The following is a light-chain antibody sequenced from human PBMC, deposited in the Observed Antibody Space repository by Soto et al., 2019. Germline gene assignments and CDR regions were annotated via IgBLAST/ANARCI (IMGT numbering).Light chain of an antibody. V-gene: IGKV1-13*02. Sequence: AIQLTQSPSSLSASVGVRVTITCRASQGISSALAWYQQKPRKAPKLLIYDASSLESGVPSRFSGSGSGTDFTLTISSLQPEDFATYYCQQFNSYPPLTFGGGTKVEIK. CDR2: DAS. J-gene: IGKJ4*01. CDR3: QQFNSYPPLT. CDR1: QGISSA.